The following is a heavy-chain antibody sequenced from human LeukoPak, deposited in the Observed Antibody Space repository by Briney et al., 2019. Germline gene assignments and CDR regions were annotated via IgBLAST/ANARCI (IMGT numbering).Heavy chain of an antibody. CDR3: AKGSPPGD. V-gene: IGHV3-11*03. CDR1: GFTFSDYY. D-gene: IGHD3-16*01. Sequence: PGGSLRLSCAASGFTFSDYYMTWIRRAPGKGLEWVSYISTTSGFTKYADSVSGRFTISGDNAKNLLYLQMNTLRPEDTAVYYCAKGSPPGDWGQGTLVTVSS. CDR2: ISTTSGFT. J-gene: IGHJ4*02.